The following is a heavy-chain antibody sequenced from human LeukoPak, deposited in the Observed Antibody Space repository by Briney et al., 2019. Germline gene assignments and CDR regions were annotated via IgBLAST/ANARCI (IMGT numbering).Heavy chain of an antibody. CDR3: ARAYDSSGYLHYGTWFDP. Sequence: WASVKVSCKASGYTFTGYYMHWVRQAPGQGLEWMGWINPNSGGTNYAQKFQGRVTMTRDTSISTAYKELSRLRSDDTAVYYCARAYDSSGYLHYGTWFDPWGQGTLVTVSS. CDR1: GYTFTGYY. D-gene: IGHD3-22*01. CDR2: INPNSGGT. J-gene: IGHJ5*02. V-gene: IGHV1-2*02.